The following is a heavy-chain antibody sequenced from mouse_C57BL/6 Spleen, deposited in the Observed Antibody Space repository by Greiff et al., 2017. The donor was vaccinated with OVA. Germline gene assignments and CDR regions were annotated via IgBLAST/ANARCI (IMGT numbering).Heavy chain of an antibody. V-gene: IGHV8-8*01. CDR1: GFSLSTFGMG. CDR3: ARKGEITTGYYAMDY. CDR2: IWWDDDK. D-gene: IGHD2-4*01. Sequence: QVTLKVSGPGILQSSQTPSLTCSFSGFSLSTFGMGVGWIRQPSGKGLEWLAHIWWDDDKYYNPALKSRLTISKDTSKNLVFLKIANVDTADTATYYYARKGEITTGYYAMDYWGQRASVTVSS. J-gene: IGHJ4*01.